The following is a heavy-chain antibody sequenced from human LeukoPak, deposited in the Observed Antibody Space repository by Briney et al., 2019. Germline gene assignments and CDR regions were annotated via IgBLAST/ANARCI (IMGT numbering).Heavy chain of an antibody. D-gene: IGHD3-10*01. CDR2: MYYSGST. V-gene: IGHV4-39*07. Sequence: SETLSLTCTVSGGSISSSSYYWGWLRQPPGKGLEWIGSMYYSGSTYYNTSLKSRVTISVDTSKNQFSLKLSSVTAADTAVYYCARERSITMVRGVIIDSFDIWGQGTMVTVSS. CDR1: GGSISSSSYY. J-gene: IGHJ3*02. CDR3: ARERSITMVRGVIIDSFDI.